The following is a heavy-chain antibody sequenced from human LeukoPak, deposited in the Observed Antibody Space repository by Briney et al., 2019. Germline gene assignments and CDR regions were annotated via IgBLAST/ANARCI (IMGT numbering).Heavy chain of an antibody. V-gene: IGHV4-59*03. CDR3: ANSGMTTAATRYYYYMDV. Sequence: SETLSLTCTVAGGSISTYYWSWIRQPPGKGLEWIGDIYYSGSTNYNPSLKSRVTISVDTSKHQLSLKLTSVTAADTALYFCANSGMTTAATRYYYYMDVWSEGTTVTVSS. CDR1: GGSISTYY. D-gene: IGHD4-11*01. CDR2: IYYSGST. J-gene: IGHJ6*03.